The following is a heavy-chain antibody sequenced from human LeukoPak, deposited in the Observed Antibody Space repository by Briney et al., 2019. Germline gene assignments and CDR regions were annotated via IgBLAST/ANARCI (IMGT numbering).Heavy chain of an antibody. CDR2: INPSSGGT. CDR3: ASPLSRIVGAINF. D-gene: IGHD1-26*01. V-gene: IGHV1-2*02. CDR1: GYTFTDYY. Sequence: ASVTVSCKASGYTFTDYYMYWVRQAPGQGLEGMGWINPSSGGTNHAQKFQGRVTMTRDTSITTAYLELSRLTSDDTAVYYCASPLSRIVGAINFWGQGTAVTVSS. J-gene: IGHJ4*02.